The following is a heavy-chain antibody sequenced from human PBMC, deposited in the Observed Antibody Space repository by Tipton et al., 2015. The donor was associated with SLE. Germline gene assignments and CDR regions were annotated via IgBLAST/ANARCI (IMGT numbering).Heavy chain of an antibody. Sequence: TPSLTCAVYGGSFRGYYWSWIRQPPGKGLEWIGEINHSGSTNYNPSLKSRVTISVDTSKNQFSLKLSSVTAADTAVYYCARDHYWSGRGFDPWGQGTLVTVSS. CDR1: GGSFRGYY. V-gene: IGHV4-34*01. CDR3: ARDHYWSGRGFDP. J-gene: IGHJ5*02. CDR2: INHSGST. D-gene: IGHD3-3*01.